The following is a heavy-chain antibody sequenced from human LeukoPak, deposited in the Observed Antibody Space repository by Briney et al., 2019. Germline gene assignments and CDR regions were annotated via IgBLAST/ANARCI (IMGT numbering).Heavy chain of an antibody. V-gene: IGHV1-8*01. J-gene: IGHJ6*03. CDR3: ARGGVPAAMMGYYYYYYMDV. CDR2: MNPNSGNT. D-gene: IGHD2-2*01. Sequence: ASVKVSCKASRYTFTSYDINWVRQATGQGLEWMGWMNPNSGNTGYAQKLQGRVTMTTDTSTSTAYMELRSLRSDDTAVYYCARGGVPAAMMGYYYYYYMDVWGKGTTVTVSS. CDR1: RYTFTSYD.